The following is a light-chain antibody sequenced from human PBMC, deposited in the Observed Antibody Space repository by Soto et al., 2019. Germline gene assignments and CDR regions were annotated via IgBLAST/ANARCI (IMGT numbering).Light chain of an antibody. Sequence: AIRMTQSPSSFSASTGDRVTITCRASQGISSYLAWYQQKPGKAPKLLIYDASTLQSGVPSRFSGSGSGTDFTLTISCLQSEDFATYYCQQYYSYPQLTFGGGTKVEIK. CDR1: QGISSY. CDR2: DAS. V-gene: IGKV1-8*01. CDR3: QQYYSYPQLT. J-gene: IGKJ4*01.